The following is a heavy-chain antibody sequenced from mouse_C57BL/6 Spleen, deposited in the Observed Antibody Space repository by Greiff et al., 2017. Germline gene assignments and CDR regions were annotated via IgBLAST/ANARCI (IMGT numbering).Heavy chain of an antibody. Sequence: EVQLQQSGPELVKPGASVKISCKASGYTFTDYYMNWVKQSHGKSLEWIGDINPNNGGTSYNQKFKGKATLTVDKSSSTAYMELRSLTSEDSAVYYCVRYYYAMDYWGQGTSVTVSS. CDR1: GYTFTDYY. V-gene: IGHV1-26*01. J-gene: IGHJ4*01. D-gene: IGHD1-1*01. CDR3: VRYYYAMDY. CDR2: INPNNGGT.